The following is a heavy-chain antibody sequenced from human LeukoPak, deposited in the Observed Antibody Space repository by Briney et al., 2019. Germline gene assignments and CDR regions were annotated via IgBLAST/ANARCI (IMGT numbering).Heavy chain of an antibody. V-gene: IGHV1-2*02. CDR3: ARGNRRNPMVRGVIIPPSFDY. Sequence: ASVKVSCKASGYTFTGYYMHWVRQAPGQGLEWMGWINPNSGGTNYAQKFQGRVTITADESTSTAYMELSSLRSEDTAVYYCARGNRRNPMVRGVIIPPSFDYWGQGTLVTVSS. CDR1: GYTFTGYY. D-gene: IGHD3-10*01. J-gene: IGHJ4*02. CDR2: INPNSGGT.